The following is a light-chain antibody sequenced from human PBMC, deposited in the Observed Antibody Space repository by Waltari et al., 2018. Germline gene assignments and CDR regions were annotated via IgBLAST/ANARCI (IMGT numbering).Light chain of an antibody. V-gene: IGKV3-15*01. CDR3: QQYNNWPPIT. Sequence: EIVMTQSPATLPVSPGERAPLSCRASQSVSSNLAWYQQKPGQAPRPLIYGASTRATGIPARFSGSGSGTEFTLTISSLQSEDFAVYYCQQYNNWPPITFGQGTRLEIK. J-gene: IGKJ5*01. CDR2: GAS. CDR1: QSVSSN.